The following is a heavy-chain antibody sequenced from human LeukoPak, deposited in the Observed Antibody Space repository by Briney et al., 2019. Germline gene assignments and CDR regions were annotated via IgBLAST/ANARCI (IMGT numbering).Heavy chain of an antibody. V-gene: IGHV3-9*01. Sequence: PGGSLRLSCAASGFTFDDYAMHWVRQAPGKGLEWVSGISWNSGSIGYADSVKGRFTISRDNAKNSLYLQMNSLRAEDTAVYYCATTVAGYPDDYFDYWGQGTLVTVSS. D-gene: IGHD6-19*01. CDR1: GFTFDDYA. J-gene: IGHJ4*02. CDR2: ISWNSGSI. CDR3: ATTVAGYPDDYFDY.